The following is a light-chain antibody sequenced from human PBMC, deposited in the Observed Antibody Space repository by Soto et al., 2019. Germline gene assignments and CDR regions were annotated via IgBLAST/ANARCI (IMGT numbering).Light chain of an antibody. CDR1: SSNIGAGYD. J-gene: IGLJ2*01. CDR2: DNI. CDR3: QSCDSSLSAL. V-gene: IGLV1-40*01. Sequence: QSVLTQPPSVSGAPGQRVTISCTGNSSNIGAGYDVYWYQQLPGTAPKLLIYDNINRPSGVPDRFSGSKSGTSASLAITGLQAEDEADYYCQSCDSSLSALFGGGTQLIVL.